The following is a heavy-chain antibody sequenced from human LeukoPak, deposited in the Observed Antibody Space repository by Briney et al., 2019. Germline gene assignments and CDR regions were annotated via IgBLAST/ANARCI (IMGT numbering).Heavy chain of an antibody. CDR3: ARFKLASRSGYPGGLDY. CDR2: SYHSGST. D-gene: IGHD3-22*01. V-gene: IGHV4-30-2*01. Sequence: SQTLSLTCAVSGGSISSGGYSWSWIRQPPGKGLEWIGYSYHSGSTYYNPSLKRRVTISVDRSKNQFSLKLSSVTAADTAVYYCARFKLASRSGYPGGLDYWGQGTLVTVSS. CDR1: GGSISSGGYS. J-gene: IGHJ4*02.